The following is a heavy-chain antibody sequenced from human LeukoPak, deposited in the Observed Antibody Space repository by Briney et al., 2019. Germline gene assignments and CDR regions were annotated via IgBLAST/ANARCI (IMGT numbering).Heavy chain of an antibody. D-gene: IGHD3-10*01. Sequence: GGSLRLSCAASGFAFSRTHMNWVRQAPGKGLEWLSYISFSNSPIYYADSVRGRFTIPRDNAKNSVYLQMNSLRAEDTAVYYCASLGYGAGSYYSDYWGQGALVTVSS. V-gene: IGHV3-48*01. CDR1: GFAFSRTH. CDR2: ISFSNSPI. CDR3: ASLGYGAGSYYSDY. J-gene: IGHJ4*02.